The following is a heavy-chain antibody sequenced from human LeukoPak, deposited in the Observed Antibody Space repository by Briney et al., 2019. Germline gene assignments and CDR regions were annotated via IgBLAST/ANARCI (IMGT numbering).Heavy chain of an antibody. CDR1: RFIFSSYG. Sequence: GGSLRLSCAASRFIFSSYGMHWVRQAPDKGLEWVAVISSDGSNEEYADSVKGRFTITRDNSKNTLSLQMNSLSAEDTALYYCARDRADGYNYDYFDHWGQGTLVTVSS. D-gene: IGHD5-24*01. CDR2: ISSDGSNE. J-gene: IGHJ4*02. CDR3: ARDRADGYNYDYFDH. V-gene: IGHV3-30*03.